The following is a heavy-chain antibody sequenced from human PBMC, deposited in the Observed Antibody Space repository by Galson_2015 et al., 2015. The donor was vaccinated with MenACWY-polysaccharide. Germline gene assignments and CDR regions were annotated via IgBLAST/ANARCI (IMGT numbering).Heavy chain of an antibody. V-gene: IGHV3-7*01. CDR2: INKEGREK. Sequence: SLRLSCAVSGFTFKNYWMSWLRQAPGKGLEWVANINKEGREKHYVDSVEGRFTISGDNAKSSMYLQMNSLRVDDTAVYYCARGHYGMDVWGQGTTVTVS. J-gene: IGHJ6*02. CDR1: GFTFKNYW. CDR3: ARGHYGMDV.